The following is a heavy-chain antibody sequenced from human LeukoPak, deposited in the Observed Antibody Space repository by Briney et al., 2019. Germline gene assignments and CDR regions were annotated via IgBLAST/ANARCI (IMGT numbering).Heavy chain of an antibody. J-gene: IGHJ4*02. Sequence: SVKVSCKASGGTFSSYAISWVRQAPGQGLEWMGGIIPIFGTANYAQKLQGRVTITTDESTSTAYMELSSLRSEDTAVYYCARGPTIFGVVIDTYYFDYWGQGTLVTVSS. V-gene: IGHV1-69*05. CDR3: ARGPTIFGVVIDTYYFDY. CDR2: IIPIFGTA. CDR1: GGTFSSYA. D-gene: IGHD3-3*01.